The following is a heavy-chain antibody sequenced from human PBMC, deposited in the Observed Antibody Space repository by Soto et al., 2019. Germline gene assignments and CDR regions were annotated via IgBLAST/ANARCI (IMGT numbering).Heavy chain of an antibody. J-gene: IGHJ6*02. CDR2: IIPIFGTA. V-gene: IGHV1-69*01. D-gene: IGHD2-21*02. CDR1: GGTFSSYA. Sequence: QVQLVQSGAEVKKPGSSVKVSCKASGGTFSSYAISWVRQAPGQGLEWMGGIIPIFGTANYAQKFQGRVTITADESTSTAYMELSSPRSEDTAVYYCAIAYCGGDCYSSLSAYYYGMDVWGQGTTVTVSS. CDR3: AIAYCGGDCYSSLSAYYYGMDV.